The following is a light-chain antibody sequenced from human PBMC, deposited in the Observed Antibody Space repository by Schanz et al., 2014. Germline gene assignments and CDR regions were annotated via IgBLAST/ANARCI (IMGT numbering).Light chain of an antibody. CDR1: SSDVVISNL. J-gene: IGLJ1*01. Sequence: QSALTQPPSASGSPGQSVTISCTGTSSDVVISNLVSWYQQHPGKAPKLMIYEGSKRPSGVSTRFSGSKSGNTASLTISGLQAEDEADYYCCAYAGSPYVFGTGTKLTVL. CDR3: CAYAGSPYV. V-gene: IGLV2-23*01. CDR2: EGS.